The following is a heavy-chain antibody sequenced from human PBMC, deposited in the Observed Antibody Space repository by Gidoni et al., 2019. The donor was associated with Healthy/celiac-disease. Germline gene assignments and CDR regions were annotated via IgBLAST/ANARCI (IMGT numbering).Heavy chain of an antibody. D-gene: IGHD2-2*02. CDR3: AREGAYCSSTSCYTSLDY. V-gene: IGHV4-38-2*02. J-gene: IGHJ4*02. CDR2: IYHSGST. Sequence: QVQLQESGPGLVKPSETLSLTCTVSGYSISSGYYCGGIRQPPGKGLEWIGSIYHSGSTYYTPALKSRVTISVDTSKNQFSLKLSSVTAADTAVYYGAREGAYCSSTSCYTSLDYWGQGTLVTVSS. CDR1: GYSISSGYY.